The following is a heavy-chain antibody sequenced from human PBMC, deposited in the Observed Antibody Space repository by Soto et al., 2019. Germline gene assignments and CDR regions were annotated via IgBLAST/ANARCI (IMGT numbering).Heavy chain of an antibody. CDR3: ARGPQKAVAGTNYYYGMGV. J-gene: IGHJ6*02. Sequence: PSETLSLTCAVYGGSFSGYYWSWIRQPPGKGLEWIGEINHSGSTNYNPSLKSRVTISVDTSKNQFSLKLSSVTAADTAVYYCARGPQKAVAGTNYYYGMGVWGQGTTVTVSS. V-gene: IGHV4-34*01. CDR2: INHSGST. D-gene: IGHD6-19*01. CDR1: GGSFSGYY.